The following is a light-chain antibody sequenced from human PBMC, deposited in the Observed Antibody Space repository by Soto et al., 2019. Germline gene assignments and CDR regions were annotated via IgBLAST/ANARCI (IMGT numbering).Light chain of an antibody. CDR1: QSVGSSY. CDR2: GAS. Sequence: EIVLTQSPGTLSLSPGERATLSCRASQSVGSSYLAWYQQKPGQAPRLIIYGASSRATGIPDRFSGSGSGTDFSLTISRLEPEDFAVYYCQQYGSSRWTFGQGTKVDI. CDR3: QQYGSSRWT. J-gene: IGKJ1*01. V-gene: IGKV3-20*01.